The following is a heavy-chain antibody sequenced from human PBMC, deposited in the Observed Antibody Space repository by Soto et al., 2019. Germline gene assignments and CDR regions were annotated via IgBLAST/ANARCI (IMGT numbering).Heavy chain of an antibody. V-gene: IGHV4-30-2*01. CDR2: IYHSGST. Sequence: SVPLSLTCAVSGGSISSGGYSWSWIRQPPGKGLEWIGYIYHSGSTYYNPSLKSRVTISVDRSKNQFSLKLSSVTAADTAVYYCARVGRGGTMVRGISPDYYYYGMDVWGQGTTVTVSS. D-gene: IGHD3-10*01. J-gene: IGHJ6*02. CDR1: GGSISSGGYS. CDR3: ARVGRGGTMVRGISPDYYYYGMDV.